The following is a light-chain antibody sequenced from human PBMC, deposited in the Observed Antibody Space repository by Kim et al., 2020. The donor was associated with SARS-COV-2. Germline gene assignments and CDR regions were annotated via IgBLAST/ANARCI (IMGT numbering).Light chain of an antibody. Sequence: EIVLTQSPGTLSLSPGERVTLSCRASQSVSSSYLAWYQQKPGQAPRLLLYHTSSRATGIPDRFSGSGSGTDFTLTISRLEPEDFAVYYCQQYGSPWTFGQGTKVDIK. CDR3: QQYGSPWT. V-gene: IGKV3-20*01. CDR1: QSVSSSY. CDR2: HTS. J-gene: IGKJ1*01.